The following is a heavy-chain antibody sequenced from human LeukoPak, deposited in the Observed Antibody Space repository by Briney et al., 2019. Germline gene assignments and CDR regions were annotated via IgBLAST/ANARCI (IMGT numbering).Heavy chain of an antibody. D-gene: IGHD3-10*01. Sequence: PGGSLRLSCAASGFTFSSYAMSWVRQAPGKGLEWVSAISGSGGSTYYADSVKGRFTISRDNSKNTLYLQMNSLRAGDTAVYYCARARYYGSGSYYNLARYYYMDVWGKGTTVTISS. CDR3: ARARYYGSGSYYNLARYYYMDV. V-gene: IGHV3-23*01. CDR1: GFTFSSYA. J-gene: IGHJ6*03. CDR2: ISGSGGST.